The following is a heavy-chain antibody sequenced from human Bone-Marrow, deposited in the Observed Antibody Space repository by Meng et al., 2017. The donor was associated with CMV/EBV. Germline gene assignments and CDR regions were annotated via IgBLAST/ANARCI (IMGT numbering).Heavy chain of an antibody. D-gene: IGHD3-22*01. V-gene: IGHV3-23*01. Sequence: GGSLRLSCAASGFTFSSYAMSWVRQAPGKGLEWVSAISGSGGSTYYADSVKGRFTISRDNSKNTLYLQMNSLRAEDTAVYYCARDRQTYYYDSSGYPVYYYYGMDVWGQGTTVNGAS. CDR3: ARDRQTYYYDSSGYPVYYYYGMDV. CDR2: ISGSGGST. CDR1: GFTFSSYA. J-gene: IGHJ6*01.